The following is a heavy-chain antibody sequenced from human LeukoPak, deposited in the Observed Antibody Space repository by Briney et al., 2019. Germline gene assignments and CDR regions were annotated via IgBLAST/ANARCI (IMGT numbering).Heavy chain of an antibody. J-gene: IGHJ4*02. Sequence: PEGSLRLSCTASGFIVTNNYINWVRQAPGKGLEWVSLVYSGGSTYYADSVKGRFTISRDNSKNMVYLQMNSLRAEDTAMYYCARDPPAVLIDTYGWGQGTLVTVSS. CDR2: VYSGGST. V-gene: IGHV3-66*01. CDR3: ARDPPAVLIDTYG. CDR1: GFIVTNNY. D-gene: IGHD2-8*01.